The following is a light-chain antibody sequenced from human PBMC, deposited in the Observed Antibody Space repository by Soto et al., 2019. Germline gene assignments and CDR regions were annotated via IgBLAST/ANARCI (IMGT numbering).Light chain of an antibody. V-gene: IGKV3-15*01. J-gene: IGKJ2*01. CDR3: QQYYNWYT. Sequence: ETVMTQSPATLSVSLGERVTLSCRASQSVDTKLAWYQHKPGQAPRLLIYGASTRATGLPARFSGSGSGTEFTLTISGLQSEDFEVYFCQQYYNWYTYGQGTKLEIK. CDR2: GAS. CDR1: QSVDTK.